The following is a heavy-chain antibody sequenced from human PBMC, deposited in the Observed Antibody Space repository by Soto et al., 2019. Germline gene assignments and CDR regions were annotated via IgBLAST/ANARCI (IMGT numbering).Heavy chain of an antibody. V-gene: IGHV3-48*03. CDR2: ISSSGTSI. D-gene: IGHD6-13*01. J-gene: IGHJ3*02. CDR1: GFTFSSHE. CDR3: GRYSSTWYVAFDI. Sequence: GGSLRLSCAASGFTFSSHEMGWVRQAPGKGLEWVSYISSSGTSIYYTASVKGRFTSSRDNARDSLYLQMNSLRVEDAAVYYCGRYSSTWYVAFDIWRQGTMVTVSS.